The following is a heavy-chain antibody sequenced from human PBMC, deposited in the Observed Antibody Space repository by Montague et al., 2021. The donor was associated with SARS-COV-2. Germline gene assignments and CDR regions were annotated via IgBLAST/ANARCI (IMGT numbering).Heavy chain of an antibody. CDR2: RCFTSERNS. D-gene: IGHD2-2*01. V-gene: IGHV6-1*01. Sequence: CAISGDSDGGAEAGRRWEGQTSEREPLRKVGRCFTSERNSEYALSVKSRLIISPDTSKNQFSLRLMSVTPDDTAVYYCARAYCSSTSCYPIDYWSQGTLVTVSS. J-gene: IGHJ4*02. CDR1: GDSDGGAEAG. CDR3: ARAYCSSTSCYPIDY.